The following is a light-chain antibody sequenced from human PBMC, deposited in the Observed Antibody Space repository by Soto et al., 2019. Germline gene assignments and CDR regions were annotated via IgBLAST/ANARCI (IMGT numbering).Light chain of an antibody. CDR1: SSNIGSNY. CDR3: ATWDDALSGRV. CDR2: KNN. Sequence: QSVLTQPPSASVTPGQTVTLSCSGSSSNIGSNYVYWYQQLPGTAPKLLIYKNNQRPSGVPDRFSGSKSGTSASLAISGLRSEDEADYYCATWDDALSGRVFGGGTKLTVL. J-gene: IGLJ3*02. V-gene: IGLV1-47*01.